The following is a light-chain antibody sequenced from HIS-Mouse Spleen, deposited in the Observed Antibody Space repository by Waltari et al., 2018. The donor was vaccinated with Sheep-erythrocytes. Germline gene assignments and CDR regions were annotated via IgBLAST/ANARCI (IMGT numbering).Light chain of an antibody. V-gene: IGLV2-23*01. Sequence: QSALTQPASVSGSPVQSITISCTGTSRDVRRYNLFSWYQQHPGKAPKLMIYEGSKRPSGVSNRFSGAKSGNTDSLTLSGLQAEDEADYYCCSYAGSITYVVFGGGTKLTVL. CDR3: CSYAGSITYVV. J-gene: IGLJ2*01. CDR1: SRDVRRYNL. CDR2: EGS.